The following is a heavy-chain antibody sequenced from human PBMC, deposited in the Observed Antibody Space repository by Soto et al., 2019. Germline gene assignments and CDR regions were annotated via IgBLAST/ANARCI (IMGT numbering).Heavy chain of an antibody. J-gene: IGHJ6*02. V-gene: IGHV1-18*04. CDR2: ISGKNGNT. D-gene: IGHD2-15*01. Sequence: ASVKVSCKAAGYTFISHGISWVRQAPGQGLEWMGWISGKNGNTKYAQEIQGRVTLTTDTSTSTAYMELRSLRSDDTAVYYCARVSSSIVVVPDYGMDVWGQGTTVTVSS. CDR1: GYTFISHG. CDR3: ARVSSSIVVVPDYGMDV.